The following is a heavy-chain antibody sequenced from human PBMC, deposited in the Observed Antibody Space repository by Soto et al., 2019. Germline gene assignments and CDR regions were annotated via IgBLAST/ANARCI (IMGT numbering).Heavy chain of an antibody. V-gene: IGHV3-30-3*01. CDR1: DFTCSSYA. CDR3: ARGSHSSGWY. Sequence: GMSITDSCLTRDFTCSSYAMHWVRQAPGKGLEWVAVISYDGSNKYYADSVKGRFTLSRDNSKNTLYLQMNSLRAEDTAVYYCARGSHSSGWY. CDR2: ISYDGSNK. D-gene: IGHD6-19*01. J-gene: IGHJ2*01.